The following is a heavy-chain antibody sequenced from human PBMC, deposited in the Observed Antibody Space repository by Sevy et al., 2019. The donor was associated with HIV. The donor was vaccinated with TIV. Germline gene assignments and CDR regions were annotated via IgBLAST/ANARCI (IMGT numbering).Heavy chain of an antibody. Sequence: GGSLRLSCAASGFTFSSYAMHWVRQAPGKGLEWVAVISYDGSNKYYADSVKGRFTISRDNSKNTLYQKMNSLRAEDTAVYYCAREAAVYYYDSSGPFDYWGQGTLVTVSS. J-gene: IGHJ4*02. D-gene: IGHD3-22*01. CDR2: ISYDGSNK. V-gene: IGHV3-30-3*01. CDR3: AREAAVYYYDSSGPFDY. CDR1: GFTFSSYA.